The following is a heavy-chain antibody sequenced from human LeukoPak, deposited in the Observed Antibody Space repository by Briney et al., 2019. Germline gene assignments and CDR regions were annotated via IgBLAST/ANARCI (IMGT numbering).Heavy chain of an antibody. J-gene: IGHJ4*02. CDR2: IKHDGSHK. V-gene: IGHV3-7*01. Sequence: PGGSLRLSCAASGFTSDNYWMNWVRQAPGRGLEWVAIIKHDGSHKFYVDSVKGRFTISTDSANSSLYLLMNNLRTEDTAVYYCARACLSSLLTFDSWGQGTLVTVSS. CDR3: ARACLSSLLTFDS. D-gene: IGHD3-16*01. CDR1: GFTSDNYW.